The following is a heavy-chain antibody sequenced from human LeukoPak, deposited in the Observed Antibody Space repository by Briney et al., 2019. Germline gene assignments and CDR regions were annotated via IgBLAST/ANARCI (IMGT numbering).Heavy chain of an antibody. V-gene: IGHV3-64*01. CDR2: ISYNGGST. CDR3: AREGHYGSSGYCDY. J-gene: IGHJ4*02. Sequence: PGGSLRLSCAASGFTFSTYAMQWVRQAPGKALEYVSAISYNGGSTYYANSVKGRFSISRDNSKNTLYLQMGSLRPEDMAVYYCAREGHYGSSGYCDYWGQGTLATVSS. D-gene: IGHD3-22*01. CDR1: GFTFSTYA.